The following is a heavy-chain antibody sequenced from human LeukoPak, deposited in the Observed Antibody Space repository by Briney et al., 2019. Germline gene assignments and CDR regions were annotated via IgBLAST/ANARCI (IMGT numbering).Heavy chain of an antibody. J-gene: IGHJ4*02. Sequence: GGSLRLSCAASGFTFSDYYMSWIRQAPGKGLEWVSYISSSSSYTNYADSVKGRFTISRDNAKNSLYLQMNSLRGEDTAVYYCARDLYRSGRGINYWGQGTLVTVSS. D-gene: IGHD6-19*01. CDR2: ISSSSSYT. CDR3: ARDLYRSGRGINY. CDR1: GFTFSDYY. V-gene: IGHV3-11*06.